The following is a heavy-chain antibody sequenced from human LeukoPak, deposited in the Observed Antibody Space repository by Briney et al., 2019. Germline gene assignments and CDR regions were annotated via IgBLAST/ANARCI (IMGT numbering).Heavy chain of an antibody. CDR1: GLAFSSHA. D-gene: IGHD5-12*01. CDR3: ARDRVATTGGGMDV. CDR2: ITASGGST. V-gene: IGHV3-23*01. Sequence: GGSLRLSCEASGLAFSSHAMTWVRQAPGKGLEWVSGITASGGSTYHAESVKGRFTISRDNSKNTLYLQMNSLRAEDTAVYYCARDRVATTGGGMDVWGQGTTVIVSS. J-gene: IGHJ6*02.